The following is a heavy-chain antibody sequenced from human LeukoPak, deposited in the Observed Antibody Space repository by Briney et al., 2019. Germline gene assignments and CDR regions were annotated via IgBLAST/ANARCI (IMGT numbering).Heavy chain of an antibody. D-gene: IGHD5-18*01. V-gene: IGHV5-51*01. CDR2: IYPGDSDT. J-gene: IGHJ5*02. CDR1: GYSFTTYW. Sequence: GASLMISCKGSGYSFTTYWIGSVRQMPGKGLDWMGIIYPGDSDTRYSPSFQGQVTISADKSISTAYLQWSSLKASDTAMYYCARHANSYGLVNWFDPWGQGTLVTVSS. CDR3: ARHANSYGLVNWFDP.